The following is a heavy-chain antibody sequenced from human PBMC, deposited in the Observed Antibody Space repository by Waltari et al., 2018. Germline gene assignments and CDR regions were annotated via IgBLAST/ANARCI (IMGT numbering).Heavy chain of an antibody. CDR1: GYTFNAYA. CDR2: ISAENGDT. J-gene: IGHJ4*02. V-gene: IGHV1-18*01. CDR3: AREYNYFDF. Sequence: QVQLVQSGAEVKQPGASVKVSCKASGYTFNAYALSWVRQAPGQGLEWMGWISAENGDTNYAQKFQGRVTMTTDTSTNTAYMELKNLRSDDTAVYYCAREYNYFDFWGQGSLVTVSS. D-gene: IGHD1-20*01.